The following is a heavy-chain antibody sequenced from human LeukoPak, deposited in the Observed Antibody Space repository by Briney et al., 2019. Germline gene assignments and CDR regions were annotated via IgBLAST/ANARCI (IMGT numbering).Heavy chain of an antibody. V-gene: IGHV4-4*07. CDR2: IYTSGST. Sequence: SETLSLTCTVSGYSISSGYYWSWIRQPAGKGLEWIGRIYTSGSTNYNPSLKSRVTMSVDTSKNQFSLKLSSVTAADTAVYYCARVRYSSSWSLEYYMDVCGKGTTVTISS. D-gene: IGHD6-13*01. CDR1: GYSISSGYY. J-gene: IGHJ6*03. CDR3: ARVRYSSSWSLEYYMDV.